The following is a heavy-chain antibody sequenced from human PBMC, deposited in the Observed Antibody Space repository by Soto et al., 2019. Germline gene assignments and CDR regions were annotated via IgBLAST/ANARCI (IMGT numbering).Heavy chain of an antibody. CDR1: GGSISSSSYY. CDR2: IYYSGST. Sequence: QLQLQESGPGLVKPSETLSLTCTVSGGSISSSSYYWGWIRQPPGKGLEWIGSIYYSGSTYYNPSLKSRVTLSVDTCTHPFSLKLSSVTAADTAVYYCARRRKGDALDYWGQGTLVTVSS. CDR3: ARRRKGDALDY. V-gene: IGHV4-39*01. J-gene: IGHJ4*02. D-gene: IGHD2-21*02.